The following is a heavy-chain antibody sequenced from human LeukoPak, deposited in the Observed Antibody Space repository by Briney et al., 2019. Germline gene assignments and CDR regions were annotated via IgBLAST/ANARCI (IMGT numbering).Heavy chain of an antibody. J-gene: IGHJ6*03. V-gene: IGHV3-49*04. D-gene: IGHD6-13*01. CDR3: TRMGYSSSWDYYYYYMDV. Sequence: GGSLRLSCTASGFTFGDYAMSWVRQAPGKGLEWVGFIRSKAYGGTTEYAASVKGRFTISRDDSKSIAYLQMNSLKTEDTAVYYCTRMGYSSSWDYYYYYMDVWGKGTTVTISS. CDR1: GFTFGDYA. CDR2: IRSKAYGGTT.